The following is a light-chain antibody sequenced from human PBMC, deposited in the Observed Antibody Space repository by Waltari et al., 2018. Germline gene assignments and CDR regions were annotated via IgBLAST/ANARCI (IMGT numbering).Light chain of an antibody. CDR2: DVI. V-gene: IGLV2-11*01. CDR3: CSYAGSNTFML. Sequence: SALPLPRPVPGSPGPPVPTPAPGTAPDFVFYTIFSWYQQFPGQVPKLMIYDVIKRPSGVPDRFSGSKSGNTASLTISGLQAEDEADYYCCSYAGSNTFMLFGGGTKLTVL. CDR1: APDFVFYTI. J-gene: IGLJ2*01.